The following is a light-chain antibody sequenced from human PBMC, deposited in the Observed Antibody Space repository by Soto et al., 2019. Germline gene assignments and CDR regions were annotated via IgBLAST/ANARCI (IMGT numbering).Light chain of an antibody. CDR2: GTS. CDR1: QSVRSSH. CDR3: QQYSSSPLT. V-gene: IGKV3-20*01. Sequence: EIVLTQSPGTLSLSPGERATLSCRASQSVRSSHLAWYQQMPGQAPRLLIYGTSNSATGIPDRFSGSGSGTDFTLTISRLEPEDFAVYYCQQYSSSPLTFGGGTKVDIK. J-gene: IGKJ4*01.